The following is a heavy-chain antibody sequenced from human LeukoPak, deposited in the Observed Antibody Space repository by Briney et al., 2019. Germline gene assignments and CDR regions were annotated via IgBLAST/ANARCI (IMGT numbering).Heavy chain of an antibody. J-gene: IGHJ5*02. Sequence: GAPVKVSCKASGYTFTSYGISWVRQAPGQGLEWMGWISAYNGNTNYAQKLQGRVTMTTDTSTSTAYMELRSLRSEDTAVYYCAILEYSSSFRFDPWGQGTLVTVSS. CDR3: AILEYSSSFRFDP. CDR2: ISAYNGNT. D-gene: IGHD6-6*01. V-gene: IGHV1-18*01. CDR1: GYTFTSYG.